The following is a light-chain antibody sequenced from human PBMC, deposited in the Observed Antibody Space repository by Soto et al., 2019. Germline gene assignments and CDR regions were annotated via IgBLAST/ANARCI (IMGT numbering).Light chain of an antibody. CDR3: QQYNSYSAK. J-gene: IGKJ1*01. V-gene: IGKV1-5*01. Sequence: DIQMTQSPSTLSASVGDRVTITCRASQSISSWLAWYQQKPGKAPKLLIYDASSLESGVPSRFSGSGSGTEFTLTISSLQPDDFAPYYCQQYNSYSAKFGRGTKVDIK. CDR1: QSISSW. CDR2: DAS.